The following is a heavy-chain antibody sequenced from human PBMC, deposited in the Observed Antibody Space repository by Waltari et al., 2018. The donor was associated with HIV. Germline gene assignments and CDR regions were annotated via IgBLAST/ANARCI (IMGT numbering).Heavy chain of an antibody. CDR1: GFTFSTAW. V-gene: IGHV3-15*01. CDR2: IKSKSDGGTT. D-gene: IGHD4-17*01. Sequence: VHLVDSGGGLVKPGGSLGLSCAASGFTFSTAWMSWSRQAPGKGLEWVGRIKSKSDGGTTYAAPVKGRFIISRNDSKNMLYLQMKSLKTEDTAVYYCRTSSDYGDPPVDYWGQGTLVTVSS. CDR3: RTSSDYGDPPVDY. J-gene: IGHJ4*02.